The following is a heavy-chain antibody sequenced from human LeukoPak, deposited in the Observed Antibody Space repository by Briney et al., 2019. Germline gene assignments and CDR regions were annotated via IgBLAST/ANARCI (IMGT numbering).Heavy chain of an antibody. J-gene: IGHJ4*02. V-gene: IGHV3-64D*09. CDR1: GFTFSSFA. Sequence: GGSLRLSCSASGFTFSSFAMHWVRQAPGQGLEYVAAISRNGGSTYYADSAKGRFTISRDNSKNTLYLQMSSLRAEDTAVYLCVKDLRSDFMGVLSRYLSYWGQGTLVTVSS. CDR3: VKDLRSDFMGVLSRYLSY. CDR2: ISRNGGST. D-gene: IGHD2/OR15-2a*01.